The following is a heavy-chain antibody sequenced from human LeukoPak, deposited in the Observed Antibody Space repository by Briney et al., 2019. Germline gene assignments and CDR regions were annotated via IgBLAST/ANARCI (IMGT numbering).Heavy chain of an antibody. D-gene: IGHD1-1*01. Sequence: GSLRLSCAASGFTFSTYNMNWVRHAPGKGLEWIGTISHTGSTYYNPSLKSRVTISVDTSKNHFSLKLSSVTAADTAVYYCARGYGSWGQGTLVTVSS. J-gene: IGHJ4*02. V-gene: IGHV4-38-2*01. CDR2: ISHTGST. CDR3: ARGYGS. CDR1: GFTFSTYN.